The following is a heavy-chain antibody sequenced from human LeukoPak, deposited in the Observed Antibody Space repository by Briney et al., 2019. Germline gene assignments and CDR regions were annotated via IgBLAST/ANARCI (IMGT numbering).Heavy chain of an antibody. CDR2: INHSGST. V-gene: IGHV4-34*01. CDR1: GGSFSGYY. CDR3: AREYYYGSGTYYSRGFDY. Sequence: SETLSLTCAVYGGSFSGYYWSWIRQPPGKGLEWIGEINHSGSTNYNPSLKSRVTISVDTSKNQFSLKLSSVTAADTAVYYCAREYYYGSGTYYSRGFDYWGQGTLVTVSS. J-gene: IGHJ4*02. D-gene: IGHD3-10*01.